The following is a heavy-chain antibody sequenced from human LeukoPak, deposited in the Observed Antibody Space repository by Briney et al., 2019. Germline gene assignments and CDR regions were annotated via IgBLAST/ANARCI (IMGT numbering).Heavy chain of an antibody. J-gene: IGHJ4*02. Sequence: PSETLSLNCTVSGGSISSYYWSWIRQPPGKGLEWIGYIYYSGSTNYNPSLKSRVTISVDTSKNQFSLKLSSVTAADTAVYYCARGAMVRGVIRSSYYFDYWGQGTLVTVSS. D-gene: IGHD3-10*01. CDR2: IYYSGST. V-gene: IGHV4-59*01. CDR1: GGSISSYY. CDR3: ARGAMVRGVIRSSYYFDY.